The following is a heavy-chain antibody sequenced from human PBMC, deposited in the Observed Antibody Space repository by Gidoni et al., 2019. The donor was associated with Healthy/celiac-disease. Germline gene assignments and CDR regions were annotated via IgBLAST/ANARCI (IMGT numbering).Heavy chain of an antibody. CDR3: ARDRYGGNSGGGMDV. CDR1: GYTFTSYA. J-gene: IGHJ6*02. V-gene: IGHV1-3*01. Sequence: QVQLVQSGAEVKKPGASVKVSCKASGYTFTSYAMHWVRQAPGQRLEWMGWINAGNGNTKYSQKFQGRVTITRDTSASTAYMELSSLRSEDTAVYYCARDRYGGNSGGGMDVWGQGTTVTVSS. D-gene: IGHD2-21*02. CDR2: INAGNGNT.